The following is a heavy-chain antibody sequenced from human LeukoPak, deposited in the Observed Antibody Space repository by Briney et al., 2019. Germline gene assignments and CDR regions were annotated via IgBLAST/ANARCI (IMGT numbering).Heavy chain of an antibody. CDR1: GFTFSSYA. CDR3: ATHGYSNGWYFEY. D-gene: IGHD6-19*01. V-gene: IGHV3-23*01. Sequence: GGSLRLSCTASGFTFSSYAMTWVRQAPGKGLEWVSLISGSGGGTDYADSVKGRFTISRDNSKNTLYLQMNSLRAEDTAVYYCATHGYSNGWYFEYWGQGTLVTVS. CDR2: ISGSGGGT. J-gene: IGHJ4*02.